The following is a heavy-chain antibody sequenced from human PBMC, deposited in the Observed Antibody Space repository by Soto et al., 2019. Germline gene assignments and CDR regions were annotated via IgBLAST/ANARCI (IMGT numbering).Heavy chain of an antibody. CDR2: IDGGGTT. D-gene: IGHD2-8*02. Sequence: EVHLWESGGDLVQPGGSLRVSCVGSGYTFSSRAMSWVRQAPGKGLEWVSGIDGGGTTDYADSVKGRFTISRDNSQDTLYXQXXXXXAXDTAVYYCATLLGFSSGGSWYSHVADYWGQGTLVTVSS. V-gene: IGHV3-23*01. J-gene: IGHJ4*02. CDR3: ATLLGFSSGGSWYSHVADY. CDR1: GYTFSSRA.